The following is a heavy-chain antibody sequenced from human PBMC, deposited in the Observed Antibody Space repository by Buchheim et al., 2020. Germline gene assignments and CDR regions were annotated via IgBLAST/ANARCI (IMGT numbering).Heavy chain of an antibody. J-gene: IGHJ4*02. CDR2: ISYDESNK. CDR1: GFTFITYA. D-gene: IGHD3-22*01. Sequence: QVQLVESGGGVVQPGRSLRLSCAASGFTFITYAMHWVRQAPGKGLEWVAVISYDESNKYYADSVKGRFTISRDNSKNTVYLQMNSLGAEDTAVYYCARDDDSSGYWDLLWYFDYWGQGTL. CDR3: ARDDDSSGYWDLLWYFDY. V-gene: IGHV3-30*04.